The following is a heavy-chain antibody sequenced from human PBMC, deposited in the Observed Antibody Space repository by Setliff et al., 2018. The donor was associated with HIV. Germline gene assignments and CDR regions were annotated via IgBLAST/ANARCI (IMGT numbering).Heavy chain of an antibody. J-gene: IGHJ3*02. CDR3: ARPSDGAGFSTDDAFDT. CDR2: IGRSGSPI. V-gene: IGHV3-11*04. Sequence: PGGSLRLSCAASGFTFSDYYMTWIRRAPGGGLEWVAYIGRSGSPIYYADSVQGRFTVSRDNAKSSLYLQMNSLRVEDTAVYFCARPSDGAGFSTDDAFDTWGQGTMVTVSS. CDR1: GFTFSDYY. D-gene: IGHD2-21*01.